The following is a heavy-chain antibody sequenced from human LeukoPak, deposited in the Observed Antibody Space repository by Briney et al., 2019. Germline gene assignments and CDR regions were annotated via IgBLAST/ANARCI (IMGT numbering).Heavy chain of an antibody. CDR3: AKGYYFDY. CDR2: ISYDGSNK. CDR1: GFTFSSYG. Sequence: GGSLRLSCAASGFTFSSYGMHWVRQAPGKGMEWVAVISYDGSNKYYADSVKGRFTISRDNSKNTLYLQMNSLRAEDTAVYYCAKGYYFDYWGQGTLVTVSS. J-gene: IGHJ4*02. V-gene: IGHV3-30*18.